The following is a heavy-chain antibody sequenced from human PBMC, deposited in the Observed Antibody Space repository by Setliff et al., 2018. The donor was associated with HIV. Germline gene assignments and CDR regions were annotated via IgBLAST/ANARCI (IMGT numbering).Heavy chain of an antibody. CDR1: GFTFSTYS. J-gene: IGHJ6*02. Sequence: LRLSCEASGFTFSTYSMNWVRQAPGKGLEWVSSISSSSRSKYYADSVKGRFTISRDNVKNSLYLQMNSLRAEDTAVYYCARARYIVIRGDAGMDVWGPGTTVTVSS. CDR2: ISSSSRSK. V-gene: IGHV3-21*01. D-gene: IGHD3-10*01. CDR3: ARARYIVIRGDAGMDV.